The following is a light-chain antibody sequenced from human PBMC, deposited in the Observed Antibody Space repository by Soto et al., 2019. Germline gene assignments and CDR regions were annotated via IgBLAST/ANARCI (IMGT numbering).Light chain of an antibody. CDR1: QSVGSY. Sequence: EIVLTQSPATLSLSPGERATLSCRASQSVGSYLAWYQQKPGQAPRLLIFDASNRAIGIPAKFSGSGSGTDFTLTISSLEPEDFAVYYCQQSNNWPPLTFGGGTKVEIK. CDR2: DAS. V-gene: IGKV3-11*01. J-gene: IGKJ4*01. CDR3: QQSNNWPPLT.